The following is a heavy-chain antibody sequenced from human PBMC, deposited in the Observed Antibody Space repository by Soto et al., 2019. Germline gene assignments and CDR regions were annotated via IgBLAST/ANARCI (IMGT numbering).Heavy chain of an antibody. CDR2: INHSGST. CDR3: ARRRIRYYDSSGPWYFDL. J-gene: IGHJ2*01. CDR1: GGSFSGDY. V-gene: IGHV4-34*01. Sequence: PSETLSLTCAVYGGSFSGDYWGWIRQPPGKGLEWVGEINHSGSTNYNPSLKSRVTISVDTSKNQFSLKLSSVTAADTAVYYCARRRIRYYDSSGPWYFDLWGRGTLVTVSS. D-gene: IGHD3-22*01.